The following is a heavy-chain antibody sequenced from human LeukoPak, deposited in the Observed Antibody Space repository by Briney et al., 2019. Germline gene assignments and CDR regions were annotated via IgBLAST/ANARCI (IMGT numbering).Heavy chain of an antibody. D-gene: IGHD2-2*01. Sequence: PGESLKISCKGSGYSFTSYRIGWVRQMPGKGLEWMGIIYPGDSDTTYSPSFQGQVTISADKSISTAYLQWSSLKASDTAMYYCARRDGYCSSTSCYADYYYGMDVWGQGTTVTVSS. CDR2: IYPGDSDT. CDR3: ARRDGYCSSTSCYADYYYGMDV. CDR1: GYSFTSYR. V-gene: IGHV5-51*01. J-gene: IGHJ6*02.